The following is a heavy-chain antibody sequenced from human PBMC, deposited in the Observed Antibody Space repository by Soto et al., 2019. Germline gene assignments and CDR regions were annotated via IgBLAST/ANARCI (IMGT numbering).Heavy chain of an antibody. CDR2: MYYSGST. D-gene: IGHD3-22*01. J-gene: IGHJ4*02. Sequence: PSETLSLTCTVSGGSISSYYWSWIRQPPGKGLEWIGYMYYSGSTNYNPSPKSRVTISVDTSKNQFSLKLSSVTAADTAVYYCGGKNYDSSGYFDYWGQGTLVTVSS. V-gene: IGHV4-59*01. CDR1: GGSISSYY. CDR3: GGKNYDSSGYFDY.